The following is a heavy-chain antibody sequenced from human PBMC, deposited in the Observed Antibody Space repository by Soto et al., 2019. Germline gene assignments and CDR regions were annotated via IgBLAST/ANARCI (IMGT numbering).Heavy chain of an antibody. CDR2: IHYTGIT. D-gene: IGHD6-13*01. V-gene: IGHV4-59*11. J-gene: IGHJ4*02. CDR3: ASGTEGSSWYFDF. CDR1: GGFISNHH. Sequence: QVQLQESGPGLVKPSETLSLTCTVSGGFISNHHWSWIRQSPGNELEWIGYIHYTGITTYNPSLKTRINISVETSRNQFSLRLSSVTAADTAMYYCASGTEGSSWYFDFWGEGTLVTVSS.